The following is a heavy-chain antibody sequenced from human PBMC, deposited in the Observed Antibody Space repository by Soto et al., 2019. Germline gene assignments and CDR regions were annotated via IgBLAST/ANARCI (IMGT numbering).Heavy chain of an antibody. V-gene: IGHV4-34*01. Sequence: SETLSLTCAVYGGSFSDYFWSWIRQPPGKGLEWIGEIYHSGTTHYNPSLKSRVTISVDTSKNQFSLRLSSVTAADTAVYYCARQPVSLNGKFSFYQHGMDVWGQGTTVTVSS. D-gene: IGHD2-8*01. CDR3: ARQPVSLNGKFSFYQHGMDV. CDR2: IYHSGTT. CDR1: GGSFSDYF. J-gene: IGHJ6*02.